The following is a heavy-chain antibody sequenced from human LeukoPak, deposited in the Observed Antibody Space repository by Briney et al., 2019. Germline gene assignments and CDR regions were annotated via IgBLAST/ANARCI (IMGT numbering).Heavy chain of an antibody. J-gene: IGHJ4*02. Sequence: GGSLRLSCAASEFTFSNYAMNWVRQAPGKGLEWVSGISGGGGSTYYADSVKGRFTISRDNAKNTLYLQMNSLRAEDTAVYYCARQGGSYNFDFWGQGTLLTVSS. V-gene: IGHV3-23*01. CDR2: ISGGGGST. D-gene: IGHD5-24*01. CDR3: ARQGGSYNFDF. CDR1: EFTFSNYA.